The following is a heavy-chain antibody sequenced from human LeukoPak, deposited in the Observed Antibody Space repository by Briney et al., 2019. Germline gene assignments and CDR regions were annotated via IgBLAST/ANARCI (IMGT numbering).Heavy chain of an antibody. CDR1: GGSFSGYY. V-gene: IGHV4-34*01. J-gene: IGHJ6*03. D-gene: IGHD5-18*01. Sequence: LETLSLTCAVYGGSFSGYYWSWIRQPPGKGLEWIGEINHSGSTNYNPSLKSRVTISVDTSKNQFSLKLSSVTAADTAVYYCARMGRIQLWLPRYYYYMDVWGKGTTVTVSS. CDR3: ARMGRIQLWLPRYYYYMDV. CDR2: INHSGST.